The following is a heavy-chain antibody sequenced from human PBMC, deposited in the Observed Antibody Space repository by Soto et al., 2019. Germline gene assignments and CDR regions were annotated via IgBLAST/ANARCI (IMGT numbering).Heavy chain of an antibody. V-gene: IGHV3-23*04. CDR3: AKGQPATVTYFDS. CDR1: GFTFSSYS. Sequence: EVQLVESGGGLVKPGGSLRLSCAASGFTFSSYSMNWVRQAPGKGLEWVSGISGSGGSTYYADSVKGRFTISRDKSKSMLYLQMNVLRAEDTAIHYCAKGQPATVTYFDSWGQGTLVTVSS. D-gene: IGHD2-21*02. CDR2: ISGSGGST. J-gene: IGHJ4*02.